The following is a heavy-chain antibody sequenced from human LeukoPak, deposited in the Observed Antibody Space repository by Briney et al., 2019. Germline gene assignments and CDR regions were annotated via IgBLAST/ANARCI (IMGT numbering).Heavy chain of an antibody. V-gene: IGHV1-46*01. CDR1: GGTFSSYA. Sequence: ASVKVSCKASGGTFSSYAISWVRQAPGQGLEWMGRIIPSGDSTTYAQRFQGRLTVTRDTSTSTVYMELSSLRPDDTAVYYCAREGGGYKHFDYWGQGTLVTVSS. J-gene: IGHJ4*02. CDR3: AREGGGYKHFDY. D-gene: IGHD5-24*01. CDR2: IIPSGDST.